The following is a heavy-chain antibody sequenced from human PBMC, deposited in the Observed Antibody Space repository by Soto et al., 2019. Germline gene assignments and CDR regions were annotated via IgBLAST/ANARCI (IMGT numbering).Heavy chain of an antibody. Sequence: SETLSLTCTVSGGSISSYYWSWIRQPPGKGLEWIGYIYHSGSTYYNPSLKSRVTISVDRSKNQFSLKLSSVTAADTAVYYCARAVVWSGYNGWFDPWGQGTLVTVSS. CDR2: IYHSGST. J-gene: IGHJ5*02. V-gene: IGHV4-59*12. D-gene: IGHD3-3*01. CDR1: GGSISSYY. CDR3: ARAVVWSGYNGWFDP.